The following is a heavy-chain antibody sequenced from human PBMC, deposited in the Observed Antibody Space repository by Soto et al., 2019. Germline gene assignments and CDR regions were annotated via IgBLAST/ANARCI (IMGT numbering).Heavy chain of an antibody. Sequence: ASVKVSCKASGYTFTSYAMHWVRQAPGQRLEWMGWINAGNGNTKYSQKFQGRVTITRDTSASTAYMELSSLRSEDTAVYYCARASNYGSGSYYGIDYWGQGTLVTSPQ. D-gene: IGHD3-10*01. CDR2: INAGNGNT. J-gene: IGHJ4*02. V-gene: IGHV1-3*01. CDR3: ARASNYGSGSYYGIDY. CDR1: GYTFTSYA.